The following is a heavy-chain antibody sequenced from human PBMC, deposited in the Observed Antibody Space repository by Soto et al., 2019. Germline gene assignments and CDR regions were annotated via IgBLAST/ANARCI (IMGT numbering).Heavy chain of an antibody. Sequence: EVQLLESGGGLVQPGGSLRLSCAASGFTFSSYAMSWVRQAPGKGLEWVSAISGSGGSTYYADSVKGRFTISGDNSKNTLYLRMNSLRAEDTAVYYCAKASGWFGEFDYWGQGTLVTVSS. D-gene: IGHD3-10*01. CDR3: AKASGWFGEFDY. CDR1: GFTFSSYA. CDR2: ISGSGGST. J-gene: IGHJ4*02. V-gene: IGHV3-23*01.